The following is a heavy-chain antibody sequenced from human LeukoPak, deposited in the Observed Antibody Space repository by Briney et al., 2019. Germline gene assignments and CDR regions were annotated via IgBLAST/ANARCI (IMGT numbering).Heavy chain of an antibody. Sequence: SETLSLTCTVSGGSISSGDYYWSWIRQPPGKGLEWIGCIYYSGSTCYNPSLKSRVTISVDTSKNQFSLKLSSVTAADTAVYYCARDRPGDIVVVPAEAKDEAFDIWGQGTMVTVSS. CDR3: ARDRPGDIVVVPAEAKDEAFDI. V-gene: IGHV4-30-4*08. D-gene: IGHD2-2*01. CDR1: GGSISSGDYY. J-gene: IGHJ3*02. CDR2: IYYSGST.